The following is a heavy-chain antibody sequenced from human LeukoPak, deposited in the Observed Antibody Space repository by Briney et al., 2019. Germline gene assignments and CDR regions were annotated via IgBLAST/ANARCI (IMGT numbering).Heavy chain of an antibody. CDR1: GFTFSSYW. J-gene: IGHJ4*02. V-gene: IGHV3-7*01. CDR3: AKGKWELRADYFDY. Sequence: PGGSLRLSCAASGFTFSSYWMSWVRQAPGKGLEWVANIKQDGSEKYYVDSVKGRFTISRDNAKNSLYLQMNSLRTEDAAVYYCAKGKWELRADYFDYWGQGTLVTVSS. D-gene: IGHD1-26*01. CDR2: IKQDGSEK.